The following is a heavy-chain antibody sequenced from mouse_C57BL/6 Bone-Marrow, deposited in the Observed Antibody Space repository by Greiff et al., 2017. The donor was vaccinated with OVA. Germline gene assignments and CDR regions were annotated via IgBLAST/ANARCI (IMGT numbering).Heavy chain of an antibody. J-gene: IGHJ4*01. D-gene: IGHD2-1*01. CDR2: IYPGSGST. V-gene: IGHV1-55*01. CDR1: GYTFTSYW. Sequence: VQLQQPGAELVKPGASVKMFCKASGYTFTSYWITWVKQRPGQGLEWIGDIYPGSGSTNYNEKFKSKATLTVDTSSSTAYMQLSSLTSEDSAVYYCAAVFYGNHYGMDYWGQGTSVTVSS. CDR3: AAVFYGNHYGMDY.